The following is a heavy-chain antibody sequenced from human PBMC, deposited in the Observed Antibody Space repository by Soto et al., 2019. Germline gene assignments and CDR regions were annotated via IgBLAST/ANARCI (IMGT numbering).Heavy chain of an antibody. CDR3: ARGIVAAPVGYFDY. CDR2: ISYDGSNK. CDR1: GFTFSSYA. D-gene: IGHD6-13*01. V-gene: IGHV3-30-3*01. Sequence: GGSLRLSCAASGFTFSSYAMHWVRQAPGKGLEWVAVISYDGSNKYYADSVKGRFTISRDNSKNTLYLQMNSLRAEDTAVYYCARGIVAAPVGYFDYWGQGTLVTVSS. J-gene: IGHJ4*02.